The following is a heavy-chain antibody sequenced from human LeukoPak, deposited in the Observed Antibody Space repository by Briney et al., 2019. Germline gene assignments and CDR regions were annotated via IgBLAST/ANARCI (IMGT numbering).Heavy chain of an antibody. V-gene: IGHV5-51*01. CDR2: IYPGDSDT. CDR3: ARQARYGDAFDI. D-gene: IGHD3-9*01. CDR1: GYSFTSYW. J-gene: IGHJ3*02. Sequence: GESLKISGKGPGYSFTSYWIGWVRQMPGKGLEWMEIIYPGDSDTRSSPSFRGQVTISADKSISTAYLQWSSLKASDTAMYYCARQARYGDAFDIWGQGTMVTVSS.